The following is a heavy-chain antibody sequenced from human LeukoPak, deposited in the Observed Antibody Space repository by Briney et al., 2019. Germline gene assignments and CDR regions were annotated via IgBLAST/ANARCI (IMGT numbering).Heavy chain of an antibody. CDR1: GYTFTSYY. V-gene: IGHV1-46*01. Sequence: ASVKVSCKASGYTFTSYYMHWVRQAPGQGLEWMGIINPSGGSTSYAQKFQGRVTMTRDTSTSTVYMELSSLRSEDTAVYYCARDSRAARPLGYFDYWGQETLVTVSS. CDR3: ARDSRAARPLGYFDY. J-gene: IGHJ4*02. D-gene: IGHD6-6*01. CDR2: INPSGGST.